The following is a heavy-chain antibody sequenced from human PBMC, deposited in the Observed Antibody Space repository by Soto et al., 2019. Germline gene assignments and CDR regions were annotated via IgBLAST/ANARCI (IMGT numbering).Heavy chain of an antibody. CDR1: GGTFSSYA. V-gene: IGHV1-69*12. J-gene: IGHJ4*02. Sequence: QVQLVQSGAEVKKPGSSVKVSCKASGGTFSSYAISWVRQAPGQGLEWMGGIIPIFGTANYAQKFQGRVTVTADESTSTAYMELSSLRYEDTAGYSCARDPRGGPADRFRWGQGTLVTVSS. CDR2: IIPIFGTA. CDR3: ARDPRGGPADRFR.